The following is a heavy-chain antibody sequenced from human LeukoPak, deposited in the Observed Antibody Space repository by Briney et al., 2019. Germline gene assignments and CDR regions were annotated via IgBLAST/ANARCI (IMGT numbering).Heavy chain of an antibody. CDR1: GFTFSSYG. CDR2: IRYDGSNK. Sequence: PGGSLRLSCAASGFTFSSYGMHWVRQAPGKGLEWVAFIRYDGSNKYYADSVKGRFTISRDNSKNTLYLQMNSLRAEDTAVYYCATHDYGDYVGGEADAFDIWGQGTMVTVSS. CDR3: ATHDYGDYVGGEADAFDI. V-gene: IGHV3-30*02. J-gene: IGHJ3*02. D-gene: IGHD4-17*01.